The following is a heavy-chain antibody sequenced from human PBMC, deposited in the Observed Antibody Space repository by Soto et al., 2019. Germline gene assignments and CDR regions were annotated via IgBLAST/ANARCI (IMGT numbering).Heavy chain of an antibody. CDR1: GGSFSGYY. V-gene: IGHV4-34*01. D-gene: IGHD3-22*01. J-gene: IGHJ6*02. Sequence: SETLSLTCAVYGGSFSGYYWSWIRQPPGKGLEWIGEINHSGSTNYNPSLKSRVTISVDTSKNQFSLKLSSVTAADMAVYYCASNLDYYDSSGSSYYGMDVWGQGTTVTVSS. CDR2: INHSGST. CDR3: ASNLDYYDSSGSSYYGMDV.